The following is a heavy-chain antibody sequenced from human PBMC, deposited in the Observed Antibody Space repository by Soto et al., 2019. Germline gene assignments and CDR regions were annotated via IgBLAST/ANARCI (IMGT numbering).Heavy chain of an antibody. CDR1: GSTFSSYT. CDR3: ARRRYCGADCYSKYYYGMDV. V-gene: IGHV1-69*02. J-gene: IGHJ6*02. CDR2: IIPVLGVT. D-gene: IGHD2-21*02. Sequence: QVQLVQSGAEVKKPGSSVKVSCQASGSTFSSYTVSWVRQAPGQGLEWMGRIIPVLGVTNYAPKFKGRVTITAEKSKTTAYMELSSLRSGDTAVYYCARRRYCGADCYSKYYYGMDVWGQGTPVTVSS.